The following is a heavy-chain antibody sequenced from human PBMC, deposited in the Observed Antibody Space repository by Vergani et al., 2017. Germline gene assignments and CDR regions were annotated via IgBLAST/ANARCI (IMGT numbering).Heavy chain of an antibody. D-gene: IGHD1-1*01. CDR3: ARGAVSNSEVTPTAFDG. J-gene: IGHJ3*01. CDR1: GYTFTDYY. CDR2: ISPNSGGT. V-gene: IGHV1-2*07. Sequence: QVQLVQSGADVKKPGASVKVSCKASGYTFTDYYMHWVRQAPGQGLEWMGWISPNSGGTNYAHKFQGRVTMTRDTSISTAYMELRSLRSDDTDVYFCARGAVSNSEVTPTAFDGWGQGRMVTVSS.